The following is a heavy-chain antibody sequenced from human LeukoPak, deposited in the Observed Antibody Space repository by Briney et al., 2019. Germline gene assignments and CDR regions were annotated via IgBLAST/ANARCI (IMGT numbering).Heavy chain of an antibody. CDR2: ISGSGGST. CDR1: GFTFSSYA. D-gene: IGHD2-15*01. J-gene: IGHJ4*02. Sequence: GGSLRLSCAASGFTFSSYAMSWVRQASGKGLEWVSAISGSGGSTYYADSVKGRFTISRDNSKNTLYLQMNSLRAEDTAVYYCAKVRSPVVAALSFDYWGQGTLVTVSS. V-gene: IGHV3-23*01. CDR3: AKVRSPVVAALSFDY.